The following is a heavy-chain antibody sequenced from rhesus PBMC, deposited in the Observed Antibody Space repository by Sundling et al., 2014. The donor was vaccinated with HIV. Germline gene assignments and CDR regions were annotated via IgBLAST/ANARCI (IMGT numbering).Heavy chain of an antibody. V-gene: IGHV3-103*01. CDR1: GFTFSSYA. CDR2: ISSGGST. Sequence: EVQLVESGGGLAKPGGSLRLSCAASGFTFSSYAMHWVRQAPGKGLEWVSAISSGGSTYYADSVKGRFTISRDNSKNTLSLQMNSLRAEDTAVYYCAKDLLQYLDWLLYDFGGGLDSWGQGVVVTVSS. CDR3: AKDLLQYLDWLLYDFGGGLDS. D-gene: IGHD3-3*01. J-gene: IGHJ6*01.